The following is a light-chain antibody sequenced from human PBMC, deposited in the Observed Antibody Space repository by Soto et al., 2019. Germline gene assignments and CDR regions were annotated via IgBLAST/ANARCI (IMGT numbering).Light chain of an antibody. Sequence: EVVMTQSPATLSLSPGEGVTLSFMASQGIGDTLAWYQHKPGQAPRLLIYGASTRATGIPARFSGSGSGTEFTLTISSLQPEDFATYYCQQSYSTPWTFGQGTKV. J-gene: IGKJ1*01. CDR1: QGIGDT. CDR2: GAS. CDR3: QQSYSTPWT. V-gene: IGKV3-15*01.